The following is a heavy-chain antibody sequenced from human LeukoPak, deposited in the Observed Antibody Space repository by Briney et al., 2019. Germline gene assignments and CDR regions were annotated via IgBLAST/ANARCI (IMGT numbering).Heavy chain of an antibody. Sequence: SQTLSLTCTVFGDTITTTDYYWSWFRQPPGKGLEWIGHFFYSGNNRYNPSLRSRVTISADTSKSQFSLMLTSVNAADTATYYCVRVLNYSWLAIPRDAFAVWGQGTIVSVS. D-gene: IGHD2-15*01. J-gene: IGHJ3*01. CDR1: GDTITTTDYY. V-gene: IGHV4-30-4*01. CDR3: VRVLNYSWLAIPRDAFAV. CDR2: FFYSGNN.